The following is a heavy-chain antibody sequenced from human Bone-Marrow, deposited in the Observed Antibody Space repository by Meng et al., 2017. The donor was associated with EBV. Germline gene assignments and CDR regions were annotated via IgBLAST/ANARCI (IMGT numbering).Heavy chain of an antibody. D-gene: IGHD1/OR15-1a*01. V-gene: IGHV4-34*01. J-gene: IGHJ4*02. Sequence: QGQLKRWGAGLLKPSETLSLTCAVYGGSFSGYYWSWIRQPPGKGLEWIGEINHSGSTNYNPSLKSRVTISVDTSKNQFSLKLSSVTAADTAVYYCARRSPTGTFDYWGQGTLVTVSS. CDR1: GGSFSGYY. CDR3: ARRSPTGTFDY. CDR2: INHSGST.